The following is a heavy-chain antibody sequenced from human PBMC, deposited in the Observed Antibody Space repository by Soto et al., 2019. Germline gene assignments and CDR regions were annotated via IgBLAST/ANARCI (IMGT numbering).Heavy chain of an antibody. Sequence: LSLTCAVSGGSISSGHYPWTWIRQPPGKGLEWIGYIYPGGKTYYSSSLKSRVTIALDTSKSLVSLRLTSVTAADTAVYFCARLVGVALSPWGQGTLVTVSS. CDR1: GGSISSGHYP. D-gene: IGHD2-21*01. J-gene: IGHJ4*02. CDR2: IYPGGKT. V-gene: IGHV4-30-2*01. CDR3: ARLVGVALSP.